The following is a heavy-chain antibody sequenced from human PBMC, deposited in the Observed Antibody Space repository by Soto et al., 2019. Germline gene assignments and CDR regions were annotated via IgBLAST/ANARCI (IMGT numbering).Heavy chain of an antibody. V-gene: IGHV3-23*01. J-gene: IGHJ6*02. D-gene: IGHD2-2*01. Sequence: WGSLRLSCAASGFTFSSYAMSWVRQAPGKGLEWVSAISGSGGSTYYADSVKGRFTISRDNSKNTLYLQMNSLRAEDTAVYYCAKGIVVVPAANLIFYGMDVWGQGTTVTVSS. CDR2: ISGSGGST. CDR3: AKGIVVVPAANLIFYGMDV. CDR1: GFTFSSYA.